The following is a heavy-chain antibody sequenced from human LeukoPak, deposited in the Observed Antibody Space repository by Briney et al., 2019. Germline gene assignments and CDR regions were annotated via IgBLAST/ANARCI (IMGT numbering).Heavy chain of an antibody. CDR2: ISAYNGNT. J-gene: IGHJ5*02. CDR3: ARDAPHVLRYFDWLLSGNWFDP. Sequence: GASVKVSCKASGYTFTSYGISWVRQAPGQGLEWMGWISAYNGNTNYAQKLQGRVTMTTDTSTSTAYMELRSLRSDDTAVYYCARDAPHVLRYFDWLLSGNWFDPWGPGTLVTVSS. V-gene: IGHV1-18*01. D-gene: IGHD3-9*01. CDR1: GYTFTSYG.